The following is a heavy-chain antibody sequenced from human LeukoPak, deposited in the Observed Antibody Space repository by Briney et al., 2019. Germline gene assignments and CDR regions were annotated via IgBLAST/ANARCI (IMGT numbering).Heavy chain of an antibody. Sequence: GGSLRLSCVASGFTVSSNYMSWVRQAPGKGLEWVSVIYSGGSTYYAGSVKGRFTISRDNSKNTLYLQMNSLRAEATAVYYCASGSGSYRTPYYYMDVWGTGTTVTVSS. V-gene: IGHV3-53*01. CDR1: GFTVSSNY. D-gene: IGHD3-10*01. CDR2: IYSGGST. CDR3: ASGSGSYRTPYYYMDV. J-gene: IGHJ6*03.